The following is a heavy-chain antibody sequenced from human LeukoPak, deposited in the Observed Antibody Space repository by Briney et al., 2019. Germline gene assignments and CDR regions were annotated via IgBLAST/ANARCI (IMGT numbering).Heavy chain of an antibody. V-gene: IGHV4-59*01. Sequence: SETLSLTCTVSGGSISSYYWSWIRQPPGKGLEWIGYIYYSGSTNYNPSLKSRVTISVDTSKNQFSLKLSSVTAADTAVYYCARDSTHYYGSGSYSNFDYWGQGTLVTVSS. CDR1: GGSISSYY. CDR2: IYYSGST. D-gene: IGHD3-10*01. J-gene: IGHJ4*02. CDR3: ARDSTHYYGSGSYSNFDY.